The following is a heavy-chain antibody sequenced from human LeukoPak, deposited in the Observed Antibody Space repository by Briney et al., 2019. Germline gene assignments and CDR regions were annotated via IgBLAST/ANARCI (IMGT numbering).Heavy chain of an antibody. D-gene: IGHD5-12*01. CDR1: GGSISSGGYY. CDR3: ARDKSGVIYYYGMDV. Sequence: SQTLSLTCTVSGGSISSGGYYWSWIRQHPGKGLEWVGYIYYSGSTYYNPSLKSRVTISVDTSKNQFSLKLSSVTAADTAVYYCARDKSGVIYYYGMDVWGQGTTVTVSS. CDR2: IYYSGST. V-gene: IGHV4-31*03. J-gene: IGHJ6*02.